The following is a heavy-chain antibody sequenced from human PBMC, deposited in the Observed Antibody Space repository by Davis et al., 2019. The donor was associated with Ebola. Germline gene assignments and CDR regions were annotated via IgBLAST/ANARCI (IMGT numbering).Heavy chain of an antibody. V-gene: IGHV4-34*01. Sequence: PSETLSLTCAVDGGAFTNYYWSWIRQPPGKGLEWIGDIYRSGGPNYNPSLKSRVTISVDTSKNQFSLRLTSVTAADPAMYYCARDRYNINWYDWLDHWGQGTLVTVSS. CDR3: ARDRYNINWYDWLDH. J-gene: IGHJ5*02. CDR2: IYRSGGP. D-gene: IGHD6-13*01. CDR1: GGAFTNYY.